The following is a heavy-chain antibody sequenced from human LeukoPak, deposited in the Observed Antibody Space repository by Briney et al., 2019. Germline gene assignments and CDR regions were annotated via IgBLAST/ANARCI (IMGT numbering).Heavy chain of an antibody. V-gene: IGHV4-59*01. D-gene: IGHD6-19*01. Sequence: KPSETLSLTFTVSGGSISSYYLSWIRQPPGKGLEWIGYIYYSGSTNYNPSLKSRVTISVDTSKNQFSLKLSSVTAADTAVYYCARGGEQWLEYNWFDPWGQGTLVTVSS. CDR1: GGSISSYY. CDR2: IYYSGST. CDR3: ARGGEQWLEYNWFDP. J-gene: IGHJ5*02.